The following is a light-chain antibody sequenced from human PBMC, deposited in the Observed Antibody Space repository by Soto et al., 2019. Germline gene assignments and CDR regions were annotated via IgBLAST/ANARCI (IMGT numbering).Light chain of an antibody. CDR1: SSNIGAGYD. J-gene: IGLJ2*01. CDR3: QSYDSSLSGYVV. Sequence: QSVLTQPPSVSGAPGQRVTISCTGRSSNIGAGYDVHWYQHLPGTAPKLLIYGNTNRPSGVPDRFSGSKSGTSASLAITGLQAEDEADYYCQSYDSSLSGYVVFGGGTKLTVL. V-gene: IGLV1-40*01. CDR2: GNT.